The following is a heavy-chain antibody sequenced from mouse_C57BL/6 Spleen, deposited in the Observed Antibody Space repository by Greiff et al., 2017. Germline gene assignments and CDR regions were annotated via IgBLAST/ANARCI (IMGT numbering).Heavy chain of an antibody. CDR2: IYPGDGDT. Sequence: QVQLQQSGAELVKPGASVKISCKASGYAFSSYWMNWVKQRPGKGLEWIGQIYPGDGDTNYNGKFKGKATLTADKSSSTAYMQLSSLTSEDSAVYFCAREVTGRPWFAYWGQGTLVTVSA. CDR3: AREVTGRPWFAY. CDR1: GYAFSSYW. D-gene: IGHD4-1*01. J-gene: IGHJ3*01. V-gene: IGHV1-80*01.